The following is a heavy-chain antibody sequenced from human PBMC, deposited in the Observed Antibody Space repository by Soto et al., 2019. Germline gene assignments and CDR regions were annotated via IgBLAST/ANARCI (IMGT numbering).Heavy chain of an antibody. D-gene: IGHD6-13*01. Sequence: QITLKESGPPLVKPTQTLTLTCTFSGFSLSTSGVGVGWIRQPPGKALEWLALIYWDDDKRYSPSLKSRLTTTTAPSKTQVVLTMTNMDPVDTATYYCARYRSSWSERDWYFDLWGRGTLVTVSS. CDR3: ARYRSSWSERDWYFDL. CDR1: GFSLSTSGVG. CDR2: IYWDDDK. J-gene: IGHJ2*01. V-gene: IGHV2-5*02.